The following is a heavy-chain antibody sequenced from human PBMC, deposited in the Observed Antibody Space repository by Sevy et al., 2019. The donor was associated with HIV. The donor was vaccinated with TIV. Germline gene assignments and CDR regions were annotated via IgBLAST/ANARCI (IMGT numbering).Heavy chain of an antibody. CDR2: INHSGST. V-gene: IGHV4-34*01. D-gene: IGHD6-25*01. J-gene: IGHJ6*03. CDR1: GGSFSGYY. Sequence: SETLSLTCAVYGGSFSGYYWSWIRQPPGKGLEWIGEINHSGSTNCNPSLKSRVTISVDTSKNQFSLKLSSVTAADTAVHYCARGRGGRPYYYYYYLDVWGKGTTVTVSS. CDR3: ARGRGGRPYYYYYYLDV.